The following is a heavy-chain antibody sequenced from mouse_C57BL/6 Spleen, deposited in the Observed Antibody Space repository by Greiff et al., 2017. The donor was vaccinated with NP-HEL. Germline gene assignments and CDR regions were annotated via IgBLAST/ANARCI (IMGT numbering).Heavy chain of an antibody. V-gene: IGHV1-78*01. Sequence: VQLQQSDAELVKPGASVKISCKASGYTFTDHTIHWMKQRPEQGLEWIGYIYPRDGSTNYNEKFKGKATLTADKSSSTAYMQLNSLTSEDSEVSVCARACGSSYWYFDVWGTGTTVTVSS. CDR1: GYTFTDHT. CDR2: IYPRDGST. D-gene: IGHD1-1*01. J-gene: IGHJ1*03. CDR3: ARACGSSYWYFDV.